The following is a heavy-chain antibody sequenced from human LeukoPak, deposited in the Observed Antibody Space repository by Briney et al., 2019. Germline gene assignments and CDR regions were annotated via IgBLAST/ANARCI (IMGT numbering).Heavy chain of an antibody. CDR3: AKEEYSSSWYFKDAFDI. CDR1: GFTFNIYA. CDR2: ITGNGGRT. Sequence: GGSLRLSCAASGFTFNIYAMNWVRQAPGKGLEWVSGITGNGGRTYYADSVKGRFTISRDNSKNTLYLQMNSLRAEDTAVYYCAKEEYSSSWYFKDAFDIWGQGTMVTVSS. D-gene: IGHD6-13*01. J-gene: IGHJ3*02. V-gene: IGHV3-23*01.